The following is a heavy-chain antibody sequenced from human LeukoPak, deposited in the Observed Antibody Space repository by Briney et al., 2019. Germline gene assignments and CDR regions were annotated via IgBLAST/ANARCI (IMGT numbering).Heavy chain of an antibody. CDR1: GFSFSTYW. Sequence: GGSLRLSCAASGFSFSTYWMSWVRQAPGKGLEWLATIKEDGSKKYYVDSAKGRFTISRDNVQKSLYLQVNSLRAEDTAIYYCATHSGWCLGNWGQGTLVTVSS. CDR3: ATHSGWCLGN. J-gene: IGHJ4*02. V-gene: IGHV3-7*03. CDR2: IKEDGSKK. D-gene: IGHD6-19*01.